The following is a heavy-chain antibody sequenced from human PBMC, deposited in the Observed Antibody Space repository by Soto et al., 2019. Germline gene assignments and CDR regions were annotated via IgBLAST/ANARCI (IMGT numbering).Heavy chain of an antibody. Sequence: GGSLRLSCAASGFTFSSYAMHWVRQAPGKGLEYVSAISSNGGSTYYANSVKGRFTISRDNSKNTLYLQMGSLRAEDMAVYYCARDRYCSSTSCSAPFDYWGQGTLVTVSS. CDR2: ISSNGGST. CDR1: GFTFSSYA. CDR3: ARDRYCSSTSCSAPFDY. J-gene: IGHJ4*02. D-gene: IGHD2-2*01. V-gene: IGHV3-64*01.